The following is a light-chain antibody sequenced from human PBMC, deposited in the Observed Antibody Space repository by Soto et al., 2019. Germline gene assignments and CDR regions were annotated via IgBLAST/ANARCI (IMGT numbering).Light chain of an antibody. Sequence: QSALTQPASVSGSPGQSITISCTGTSSDIGGYNYVSWYQQLPGKVPRLIIYDVSNRPSGVSDRFSGSKSGNAASLTISGLQDEDEADHYCRSYTSTSTLYVFGTETKLTVL. CDR3: RSYTSTSTLYV. J-gene: IGLJ1*01. V-gene: IGLV2-14*03. CDR2: DVS. CDR1: SSDIGGYNY.